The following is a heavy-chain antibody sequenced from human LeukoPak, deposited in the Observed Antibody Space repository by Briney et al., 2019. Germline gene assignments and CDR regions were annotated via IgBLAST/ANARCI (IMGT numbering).Heavy chain of an antibody. J-gene: IGHJ4*02. CDR1: GYTLTELS. D-gene: IGHD5-12*01. CDR3: ATEFEATGYTLYDY. V-gene: IGHV1-24*01. CDR2: FDPEDGET. Sequence: ASVKVSCKVSGYTLTELSMHWVRQAPGKGLEWMGGFDPEDGETIYAQKFQGRVTMTEDTSTDTAYMELSSLRSEDTAVYYCATEFEATGYTLYDYWGQGTLVTVSS.